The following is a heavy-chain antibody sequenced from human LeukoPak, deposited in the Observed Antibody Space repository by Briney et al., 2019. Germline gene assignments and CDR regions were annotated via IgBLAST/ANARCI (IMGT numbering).Heavy chain of an antibody. Sequence: SETLSLTCTVSGYSISSGYYWGWIRQPPGKGLEWIGSIYHSGSTYYNPSLKSRVTISVDTSKNQFSLKLSSVTAADTAVYYCAGRHRGGSYHYWYFDLWGRGTLVTVSS. V-gene: IGHV4-38-2*02. CDR3: AGRHRGGSYHYWYFDL. D-gene: IGHD1-26*01. CDR1: GYSISSGYY. CDR2: IYHSGST. J-gene: IGHJ2*01.